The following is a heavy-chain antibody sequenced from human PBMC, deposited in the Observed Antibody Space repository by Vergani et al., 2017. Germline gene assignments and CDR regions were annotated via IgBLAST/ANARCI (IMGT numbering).Heavy chain of an antibody. Sequence: EVQLVESGGGLVQPDRSLRLSCAASGFTFDDYAMHWVRQAPGKGLEWVSGISWNSGSVAYAGSVKGRFTISRDNAKNSLYLQMNSLRAEDTALYYCAKGPYYEILTGYLGYWGQGTLVTVSS. D-gene: IGHD3-9*01. J-gene: IGHJ4*02. CDR3: AKGPYYEILTGYLGY. CDR2: ISWNSGSV. CDR1: GFTFDDYA. V-gene: IGHV3-9*01.